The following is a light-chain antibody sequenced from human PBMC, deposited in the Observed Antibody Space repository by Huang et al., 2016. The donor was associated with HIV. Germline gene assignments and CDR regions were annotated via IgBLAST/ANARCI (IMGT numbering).Light chain of an antibody. V-gene: IGKV3-15*01. CDR3: QQYHNWPYT. CDR2: GAS. CDR1: QSVATN. Sequence: EIIMKQSPATLSLSPGEGASLSCRANQSVATNLAWYLHRPGQSPRIPIFGASTRASGLPGRFSGSGSVTQFTLTVSGLQSEDFAVYYCQQYHNWPYTFGQGTKLEI. J-gene: IGKJ2*01.